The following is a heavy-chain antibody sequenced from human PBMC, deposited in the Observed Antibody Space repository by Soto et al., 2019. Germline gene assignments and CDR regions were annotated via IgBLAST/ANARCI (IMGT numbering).Heavy chain of an antibody. V-gene: IGHV1-3*01. Sequence: ASVKVSCKASGYTLSSHAISWVRQAPGQGLEWMGWISAYNGNTKYSQKFQGRVTITRDTSASTAYMELSSLRSEDTAVYYCARPSYSSSYWFDPWGQGTLVTVSS. CDR1: GYTLSSHA. D-gene: IGHD6-6*01. CDR2: ISAYNGNT. J-gene: IGHJ5*02. CDR3: ARPSYSSSYWFDP.